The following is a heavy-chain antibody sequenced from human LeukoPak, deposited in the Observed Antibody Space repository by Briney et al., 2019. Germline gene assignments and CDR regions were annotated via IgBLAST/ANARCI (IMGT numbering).Heavy chain of an antibody. D-gene: IGHD3-22*01. V-gene: IGHV1-8*01. CDR1: GYTFTSYD. CDR2: MNPNSGNT. Sequence: ASVKVSCKASGYTFTSYDINWVRQATGQGVEWMGWMNPNSGNTGYAQKFQGRVTMTRNTSISTAYMELSSLRSEDTAVYYCARGRTHYYDSSGYYARDYWGQGTPVTVSS. J-gene: IGHJ4*02. CDR3: ARGRTHYYDSSGYYARDY.